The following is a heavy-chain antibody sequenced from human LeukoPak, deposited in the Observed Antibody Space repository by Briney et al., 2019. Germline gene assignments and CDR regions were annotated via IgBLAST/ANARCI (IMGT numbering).Heavy chain of an antibody. D-gene: IGHD1-7*01. V-gene: IGHV4-39*07. J-gene: IGHJ5*02. CDR1: GGSISSSSYY. CDR3: ARVPRNSLRDNWFDP. CDR2: IYHSGST. Sequence: SETLSLTCTVSGGSISSSSYYWGWIRQPPGKGLEWIGSIYHSGSTYYNPSLKSRVTISVDTSKNQFSLKLSSVTAADTAVYYCARVPRNSLRDNWFDPWGQGTLVTVSS.